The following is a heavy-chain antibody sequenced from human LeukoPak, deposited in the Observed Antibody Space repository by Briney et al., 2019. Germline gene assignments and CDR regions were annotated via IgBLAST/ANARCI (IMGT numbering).Heavy chain of an antibody. CDR3: AKGRERGWYPKYYFDY. Sequence: SLRLSCAASGFPFTVYPTHWVRQAPGKGLEWVAVISYDGSNKYYADSVKGRFTISRDNSKNTLYLQMNSLRAEDTAVYYCAKGRERGWYPKYYFDYWGQGTLVTVSS. V-gene: IGHV3-30*04. CDR2: ISYDGSNK. J-gene: IGHJ4*02. CDR1: GFPFTVYP. D-gene: IGHD6-19*01.